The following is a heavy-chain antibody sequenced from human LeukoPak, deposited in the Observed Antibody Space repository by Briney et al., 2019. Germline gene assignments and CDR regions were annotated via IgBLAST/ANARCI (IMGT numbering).Heavy chain of an antibody. CDR2: IRSKANSYAT. CDR1: GFTFSGSA. Sequence: GGSLRLSCAASGFTFSGSAMHWVRQASGKGLEWVGRIRSKANSYATAYAASVKGRFTISRDDSKNTAYLQLNSLKTEDTAVYYCTRGYYGSGSSAYWGQGTLVTVSS. V-gene: IGHV3-73*01. D-gene: IGHD3-10*01. J-gene: IGHJ4*02. CDR3: TRGYYGSGSSAY.